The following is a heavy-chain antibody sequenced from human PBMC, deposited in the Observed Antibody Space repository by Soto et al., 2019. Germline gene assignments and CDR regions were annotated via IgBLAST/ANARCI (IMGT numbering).Heavy chain of an antibody. D-gene: IGHD3-22*01. J-gene: IGHJ4*02. V-gene: IGHV3-23*01. CDR1: GFTFSSYA. Sequence: GGSLRLSCAAFGFTFSSYAVSWVRQAPGKGLEWVSSISGSGGTSYYADSVKGRFTLSRDNSKNTLYLQINSLRAEDTAVYYCAKGGYYYDTSGPTFEYWGQGTLVTVSS. CDR2: ISGSGGTS. CDR3: AKGGYYYDTSGPTFEY.